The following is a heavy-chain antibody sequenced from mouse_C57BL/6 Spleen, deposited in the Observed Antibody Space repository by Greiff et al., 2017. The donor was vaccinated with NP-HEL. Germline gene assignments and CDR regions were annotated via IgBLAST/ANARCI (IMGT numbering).Heavy chain of an antibody. CDR2: IHPNSGST. Sequence: QVQLQQPGAELVKPGASVKLSCKASGYTFTSYWMHWVKQRPGQGLEWIGMIHPNSGSTNYNEKFKSKATLTVDKSSSTAYMQLSSLTSEDSAVYYCARSGVFITTVVAWNYYAMDYWGQGTSVTVSS. CDR3: ARSGVFITTVVAWNYYAMDY. J-gene: IGHJ4*01. CDR1: GYTFTSYW. V-gene: IGHV1-64*01. D-gene: IGHD1-1*01.